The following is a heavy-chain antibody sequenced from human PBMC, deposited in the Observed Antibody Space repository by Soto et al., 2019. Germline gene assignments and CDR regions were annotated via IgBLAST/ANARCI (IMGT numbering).Heavy chain of an antibody. CDR1: GFTFTNFA. CDR3: AKGYCSSTSCSFDY. CDR2: ISGTGDTT. D-gene: IGHD2-2*01. Sequence: PVGSLRLSGAASGFTFTNFAMNWVRQAPGKGLEWVSVISGTGDTTYNADSVKGRFTISRDNSMNTAFLQMNSLRAEDTALYYCAKGYCSSTSCSFDYWGQGTLVTVSS. V-gene: IGHV3-23*01. J-gene: IGHJ4*02.